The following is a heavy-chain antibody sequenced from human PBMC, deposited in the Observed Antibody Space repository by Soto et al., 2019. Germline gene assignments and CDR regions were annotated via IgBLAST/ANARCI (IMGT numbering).Heavy chain of an antibody. J-gene: IGHJ6*02. CDR2: IIPIFGTA. V-gene: IGHV1-69*12. CDR1: GGTFSSYA. CDR3: ASGVAVAGIDDYYYGMDV. Sequence: QVQLVQSGAEVKKPGSSVKVSCKASGGTFSSYAISWVRQAPGQGLEWMGGIIPIFGTANYAQKFQGRVTITAAESTSTAYMELSSLRSEDTAVYYCASGVAVAGIDDYYYGMDVWGQGTTVTVSS. D-gene: IGHD6-19*01.